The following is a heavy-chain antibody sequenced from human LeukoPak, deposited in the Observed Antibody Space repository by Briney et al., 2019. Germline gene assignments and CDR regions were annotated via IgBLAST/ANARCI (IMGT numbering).Heavy chain of an antibody. CDR1: GGSISSYY. CDR3: ARINWNYFDY. J-gene: IGHJ4*02. CDR2: TYYSGNT. V-gene: IGHV4-59*08. D-gene: IGHD1-1*01. Sequence: SETLSLTCTVSGGSISSYYWSWVRQPPGKGLEWIGYTYYSGNTNYNPSLKSRLTMSADRSRNQFSLNLNSVTAADTAVYYCARINWNYFDYWGQGILVTVSS.